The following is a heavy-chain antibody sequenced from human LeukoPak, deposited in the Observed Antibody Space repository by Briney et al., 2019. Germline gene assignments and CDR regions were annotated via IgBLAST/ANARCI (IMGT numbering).Heavy chain of an antibody. CDR2: MYHNGST. CDR1: GGSISSISYY. V-gene: IGHV4-39*01. J-gene: IGHJ5*02. D-gene: IGHD5-24*01. Sequence: SETLSLTCTVSGGSISSISYYWGWIRQPPGTGLEWIGSMYHNGSTYYNPSLKGRVTISVDTSKNQFSLKLTSVTAADTAVYYCARHPSGRMWLQQGGWFDPWGQGTLVTVSS. CDR3: ARHPSGRMWLQQGGWFDP.